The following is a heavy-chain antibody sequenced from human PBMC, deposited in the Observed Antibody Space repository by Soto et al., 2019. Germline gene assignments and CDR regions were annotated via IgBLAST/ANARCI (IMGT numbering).Heavy chain of an antibody. Sequence: GGSLRLSCAASGFTFSSYDMHWVRHATGKGLEWVSAIGTAGDTYYPGSVKGRFTISRENAKNSLYLQMNSLRAGDTAVYYCARGVAAAAPSDAFDIWGQGTMVTVSS. J-gene: IGHJ3*02. CDR1: GFTFSSYD. CDR2: IGTAGDT. D-gene: IGHD6-13*01. CDR3: ARGVAAAAPSDAFDI. V-gene: IGHV3-13*01.